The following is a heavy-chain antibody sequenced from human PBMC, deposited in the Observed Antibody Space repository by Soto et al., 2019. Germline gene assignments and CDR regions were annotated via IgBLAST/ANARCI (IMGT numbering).Heavy chain of an antibody. CDR2: INPNSGGT. CDR1: GYTFTGYY. Sequence: ASVKVSCKASGYTFTGYYMHWVRQAPGQGLEWMGWINPNSGGTNYAQKFQGWVTMTRDTSISTAYMELSRLRSDDTAVYYCARDRDYYDSSRLDGFDPWGQGTLVTVSS. J-gene: IGHJ5*02. D-gene: IGHD3-22*01. V-gene: IGHV1-2*04. CDR3: ARDRDYYDSSRLDGFDP.